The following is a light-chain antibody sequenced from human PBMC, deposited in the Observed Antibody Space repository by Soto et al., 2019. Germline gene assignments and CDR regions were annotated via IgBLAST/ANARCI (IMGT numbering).Light chain of an antibody. J-gene: IGLJ1*01. CDR3: AVWDDSLNGYV. Sequence: QLVLTQPPSASGTPGQRVTISCSGISSNIGSNTVNWYQQLPGAAPKLLIQSNNQRPSGVPDRFSGSQSGTSASLAISGLQSEDEADYYCAVWDDSLNGYVFGTGTKVTVL. V-gene: IGLV1-44*01. CDR1: SSNIGSNT. CDR2: SNN.